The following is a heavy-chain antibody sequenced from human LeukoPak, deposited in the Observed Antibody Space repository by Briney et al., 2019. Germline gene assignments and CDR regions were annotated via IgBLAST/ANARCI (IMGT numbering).Heavy chain of an antibody. CDR3: ARVSGGYDRYYYMDV. D-gene: IGHD5-12*01. Sequence: SVKVSCKASGGTFSSYAISWVRQAPGQGLEWMGGIIPIFGTANYAQKFQGRVTITADKSTSTAYMELSSLRSEDTAVYYCARVSGGYDRYYYMDVWGKGTTVTVSS. CDR1: GGTFSSYA. V-gene: IGHV1-69*06. CDR2: IIPIFGTA. J-gene: IGHJ6*03.